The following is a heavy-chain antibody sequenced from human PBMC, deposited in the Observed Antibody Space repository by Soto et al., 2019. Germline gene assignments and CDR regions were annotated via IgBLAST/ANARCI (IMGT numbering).Heavy chain of an antibody. D-gene: IGHD2-2*01. V-gene: IGHV4-30-4*01. Sequence: SETLSLTCIVSGGSISSGDYYWSWIRQPPGKGLEWIGYIYYSGSTYYNPSLKSRVTISVDTSKNQFSLKLSSVTAADTAVYYCGCSLPAAASAFDPWGQGTLVTVSS. CDR3: GCSLPAAASAFDP. CDR2: IYYSGST. J-gene: IGHJ5*02. CDR1: GGSISSGDYY.